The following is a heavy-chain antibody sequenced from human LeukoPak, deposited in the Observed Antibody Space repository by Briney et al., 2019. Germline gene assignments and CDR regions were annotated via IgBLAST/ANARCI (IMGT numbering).Heavy chain of an antibody. CDR3: ARGRNYDFWIGDYFDY. V-gene: IGHV1-69*05. CDR2: VIPIFGTA. CDR1: GYTFTSYG. Sequence: ASVKVSCKASGYTFTSYGISWVRQAPGQGLEWMGGVIPIFGTANYAQKFQGRVTITTDESTSTAYMELSSLRSEDTAVYYCARGRNYDFWIGDYFDYWGQGTLVTVSS. D-gene: IGHD3-3*01. J-gene: IGHJ4*02.